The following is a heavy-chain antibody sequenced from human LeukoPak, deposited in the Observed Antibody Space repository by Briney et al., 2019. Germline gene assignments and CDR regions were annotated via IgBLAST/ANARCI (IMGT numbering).Heavy chain of an antibody. V-gene: IGHV4-59*01. D-gene: IGHD3-10*01. J-gene: IGHJ3*02. CDR3: ARSGQPPDAFDI. CDR1: GGSISSYY. CDR2: IYYSGST. Sequence: SETLSLTCTVSGGSISSYYWSWIRQPQGKGLEWIGYIYYSGSTNYNPSLKSRVTISVDTSKNQFSLKLSSVTAADTAVYYCARSGQPPDAFDIWGQGTMVTVSS.